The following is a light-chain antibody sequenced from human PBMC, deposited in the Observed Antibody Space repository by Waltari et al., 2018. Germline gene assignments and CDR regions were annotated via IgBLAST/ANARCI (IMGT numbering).Light chain of an antibody. J-gene: IGLJ2*01. V-gene: IGLV2-11*01. CDR2: DVD. CDR3: CTYAGRYTSV. Sequence: QSALTQPRSVSGSPGQSLTLSCTGTNSDVGAYNYVSWYQQRPGKAPKLVLYDVDKRPSAAPDRFAASKAGNAASPTISGLQAGDEADYYCCTYAGRYTSVFGGGTKVTVL. CDR1: NSDVGAYNY.